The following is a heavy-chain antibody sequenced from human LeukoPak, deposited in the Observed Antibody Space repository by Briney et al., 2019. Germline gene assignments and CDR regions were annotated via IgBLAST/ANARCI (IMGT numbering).Heavy chain of an antibody. Sequence: GGSLRLSCAASGFTFSSYWMSWVRQAPGKGLEWVANIKQDGSEKYYADSVKGRFTISRDNSKNTLYLQMNSLRAEGTAVYYCWSSGYYNDFDYWGQGTLVTVSS. V-gene: IGHV3-7*01. CDR3: WSSGYYNDFDY. CDR2: IKQDGSEK. CDR1: GFTFSSYW. D-gene: IGHD3-22*01. J-gene: IGHJ4*02.